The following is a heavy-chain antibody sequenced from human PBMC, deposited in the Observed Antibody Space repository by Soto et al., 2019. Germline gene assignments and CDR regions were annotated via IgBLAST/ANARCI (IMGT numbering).Heavy chain of an antibody. CDR3: ARAPPITSDYAMEV. J-gene: IGHJ6*02. V-gene: IGHV1-3*01. D-gene: IGHD1-20*01. CDR2: IDAGNGNK. CDR1: GYTFTSYP. Sequence: ASVKVSCKASGYTFTSYPIHWVRQAPLQMLEWMVCIDAGNGNKKYSQRFQGRVTFTTDTSASTAYMDLSSLRSEDTAVFYCARAPPITSDYAMEVWGQGTTVTLSS.